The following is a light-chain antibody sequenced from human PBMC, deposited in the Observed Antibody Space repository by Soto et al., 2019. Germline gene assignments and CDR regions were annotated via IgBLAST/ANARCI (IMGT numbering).Light chain of an antibody. V-gene: IGLV2-14*01. Sequence: QSALTQPASVSGSPGQSITISCTGTSSDIGDYNYVSWYQQYPGKVPKLVIYDVSLRPSGVSNRFSGSRSGNTASLTISGRQAEDEADYYCSSATTPTSLVVFGGGTKLTVL. CDR2: DVS. CDR3: SSATTPTSLVV. CDR1: SSDIGDYNY. J-gene: IGLJ3*02.